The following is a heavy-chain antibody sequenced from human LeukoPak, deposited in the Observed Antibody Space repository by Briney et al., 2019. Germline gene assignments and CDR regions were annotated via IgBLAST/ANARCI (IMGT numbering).Heavy chain of an antibody. Sequence: PGGSLRLSCAASGFTFSSYGMNRVRQAPGKGLEWVSSISSSSTYIYHADSVKGRFTISRDNAKNSLYLQMKSLRAEDTAVYYCARESYDVGGYGAFDLWGQGTMVSVSS. D-gene: IGHD3-22*01. CDR2: ISSSSTYI. J-gene: IGHJ3*01. CDR3: ARESYDVGGYGAFDL. CDR1: GFTFSSYG. V-gene: IGHV3-21*01.